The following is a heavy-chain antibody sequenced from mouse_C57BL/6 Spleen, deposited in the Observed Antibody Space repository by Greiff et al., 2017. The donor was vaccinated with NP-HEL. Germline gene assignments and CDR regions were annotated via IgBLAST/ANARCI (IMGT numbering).Heavy chain of an antibody. J-gene: IGHJ4*01. CDR3: ARSGTYAMDY. V-gene: IGHV1-72*01. Sequence: QVQLQQPGAELVKPGASVKLSCKASGYTFTSYWMHWVKQRPGRGLVWIGRIDPKSGGTKYNEKFKSKATLTVDKPSSTAYMQLSSLTSEDSAVYYCARSGTYAMDYWGQGTSVTVSS. CDR1: GYTFTSYW. CDR2: IDPKSGGT. D-gene: IGHD4-1*01.